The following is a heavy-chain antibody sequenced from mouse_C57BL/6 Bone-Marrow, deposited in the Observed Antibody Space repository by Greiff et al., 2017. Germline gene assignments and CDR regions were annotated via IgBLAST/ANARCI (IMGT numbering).Heavy chain of an antibody. D-gene: IGHD2-12*01. CDR2: IDPSDSYT. V-gene: IGHV1-50*01. J-gene: IGHJ1*03. Sequence: QVQLQQPGAELVKPGASVKLSCKASGYTFTSYWMQWVKQRPGQGLEWIGEIDPSDSYTNYNQKFKGKATLTVDKSSSTAYMQLSRLTSEDSAVYYCARRLRPYWYFDFWGTGTTVTVSS. CDR3: ARRLRPYWYFDF. CDR1: GYTFTSYW.